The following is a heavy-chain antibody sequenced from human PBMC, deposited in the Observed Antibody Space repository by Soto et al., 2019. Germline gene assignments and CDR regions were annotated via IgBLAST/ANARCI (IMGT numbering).Heavy chain of an antibody. CDR3: AKVRDDYGDYDAFDI. J-gene: IGHJ3*02. CDR2: ISGSGGST. D-gene: IGHD4-17*01. Sequence: GGSLRLSCAASGFTFSSYAMSWVRQAPGKGLERVSAISGSGGSTYYADSVKGRFTISRDNSKNTLYLQMNSLRAEDTAVYYCAKVRDDYGDYDAFDIWGQGTMVTVSS. V-gene: IGHV3-23*01. CDR1: GFTFSSYA.